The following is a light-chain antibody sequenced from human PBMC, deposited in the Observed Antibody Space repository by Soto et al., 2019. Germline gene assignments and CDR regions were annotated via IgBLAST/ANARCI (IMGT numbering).Light chain of an antibody. CDR3: AAWDDSLSGPV. V-gene: IGLV1-44*01. J-gene: IGLJ3*02. Sequence: QSVLTQPPSASGTPGQRVTISCSGSSSNIGSNTVNWYQQLPGTAPKLLIYSNNQRPSGVPDRFSGSKSGTSASLAISGPQSEDEADYYCAAWDDSLSGPVFGGGTKLTVL. CDR2: SNN. CDR1: SSNIGSNT.